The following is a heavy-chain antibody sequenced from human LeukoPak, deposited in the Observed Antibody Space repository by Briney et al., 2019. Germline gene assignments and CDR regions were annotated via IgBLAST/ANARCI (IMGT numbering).Heavy chain of an antibody. Sequence: GGSLRLSCAASEFTFTNYAMSWVRQAPGKGLEWVSNFSEGGGSTYYADSGKGRFTNSRDNSKNTLYLQLNSMRVEDTAVYYCAKGNAAFDIWGQGTMVIVSS. J-gene: IGHJ3*02. CDR2: FSEGGGST. V-gene: IGHV3-23*01. CDR3: AKGNAAFDI. D-gene: IGHD1-1*01. CDR1: EFTFTNYA.